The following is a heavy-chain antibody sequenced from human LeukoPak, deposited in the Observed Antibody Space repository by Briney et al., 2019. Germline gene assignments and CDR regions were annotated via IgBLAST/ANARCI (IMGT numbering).Heavy chain of an antibody. CDR2: FDPEDGET. Sequence: ASVKVSCKVSGYTLTELSMHWVRQAPGKGLEWMGGFDPEDGETIYAQKFQGRVTMTEDTSTDTAYMELSSLRSEDTAVYYCATAFRDGSGSYYPDAFDIWGQGTMVTVSS. J-gene: IGHJ3*02. D-gene: IGHD3-10*01. CDR3: ATAFRDGSGSYYPDAFDI. CDR1: GYTLTELS. V-gene: IGHV1-24*01.